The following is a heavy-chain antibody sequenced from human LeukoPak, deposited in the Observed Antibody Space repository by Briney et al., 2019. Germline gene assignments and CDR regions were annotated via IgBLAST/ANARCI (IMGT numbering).Heavy chain of an antibody. Sequence: PGGSLRLSCAASGFTFSSYGMHWVRQAPGKGLEWVAVISYDGSNKYYADSVKGRFTISRDNSKNTLYLQMNSLRAEDTAVYYCAKVPAIACYYDSSGYDYYYYGMDVWGQGTTVTVSS. CDR3: AKVPAIACYYDSSGYDYYYYGMDV. V-gene: IGHV3-30*18. J-gene: IGHJ6*02. CDR1: GFTFSSYG. D-gene: IGHD3-22*01. CDR2: ISYDGSNK.